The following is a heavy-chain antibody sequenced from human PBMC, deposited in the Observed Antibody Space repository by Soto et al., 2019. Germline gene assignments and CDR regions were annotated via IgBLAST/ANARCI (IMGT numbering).Heavy chain of an antibody. Sequence: QVQLQESGPGLVKPSETLSLTCTFSGGSINTYYWRWVRQPPGKGLEWIGYVYYNGATNYNPSLKSRVTISVDTSKKQFSLKLSSVTAADTAVYYCATESIVVVAATRRDYFDFWGPGTLVTVSS. CDR1: GGSINTYY. D-gene: IGHD2-15*01. CDR2: VYYNGAT. V-gene: IGHV4-59*01. J-gene: IGHJ4*02. CDR3: ATESIVVVAATRRDYFDF.